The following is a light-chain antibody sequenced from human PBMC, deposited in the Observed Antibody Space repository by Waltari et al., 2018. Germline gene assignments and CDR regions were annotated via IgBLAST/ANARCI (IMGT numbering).Light chain of an antibody. J-gene: IGLJ1*01. CDR1: SPNIGSNF. CDR2: NNT. CDR3: AAWDDSLNGYV. Sequence: QSVLTQPPSASGTPGQRVIISCSGSSPNIGSNFVSWSQQLPGTAPKLLIDNNTQRPSGVPDRFSASKSGTSASLAISGLQSEDEADYYCAAWDDSLNGYVFGTGTKVTV. V-gene: IGLV1-44*01.